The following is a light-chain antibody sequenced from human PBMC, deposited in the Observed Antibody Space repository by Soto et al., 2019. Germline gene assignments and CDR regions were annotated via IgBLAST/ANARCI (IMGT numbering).Light chain of an antibody. CDR3: SSYAGNDIVL. Sequence: QSVLTQPPSASGSPGQSVTISCTGTSSDVGGYTYVSWYQQHPGKAPKLLIHEVTERPSWVPDRFSGSRSDSTASLTVSGLQAEEEADDYYSSYAGNDIVLFGGGTKLTVL. J-gene: IGLJ2*01. CDR2: EVT. CDR1: SSDVGGYTY. V-gene: IGLV2-8*01.